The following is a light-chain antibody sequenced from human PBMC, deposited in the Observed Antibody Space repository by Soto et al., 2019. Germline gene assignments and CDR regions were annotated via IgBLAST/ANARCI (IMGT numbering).Light chain of an antibody. J-gene: IGKJ1*01. CDR3: QQYNNWPPWT. CDR2: GAS. V-gene: IGKV3-15*01. Sequence: DIVMTQSPATLSGSPGERVTLSCRASQSVSNNLAWYQQRPGQGPRLLIYGASTRATGIPARFSGSGSGTEFTLTINSRQSADVSIYYYQQYNNWPPWTFGQGTKVELK. CDR1: QSVSNN.